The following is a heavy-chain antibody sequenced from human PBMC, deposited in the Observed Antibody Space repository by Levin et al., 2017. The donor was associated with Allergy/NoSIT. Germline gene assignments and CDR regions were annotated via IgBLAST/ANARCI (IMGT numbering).Heavy chain of an antibody. CDR2: IKQDGSVN. V-gene: IGHV3-7*01. CDR3: AGGSGWLIDY. D-gene: IGHD6-19*01. CDR1: GFYLSSLW. Sequence: TGGSLRLSCAASGFYLSSLWMNWVRQAPGKGLEWVAIIKQDGSVNLYVDSVKGRFTISRDNAKNSLYLQMDSLRVEDTAVYYCAGGSGWLIDYWGQGTLVTVSS. J-gene: IGHJ4*02.